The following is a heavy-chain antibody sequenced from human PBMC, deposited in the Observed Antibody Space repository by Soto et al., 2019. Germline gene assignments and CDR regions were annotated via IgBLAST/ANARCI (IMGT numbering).Heavy chain of an antibody. D-gene: IGHD6-6*01. Sequence: SQTLSLTCVISRDSVSSNSAAWNWIRQSPSRGLEWLGTTYYRSKWYNDYAVSVKSRITINPGTSKNQCSVQLNSVPPEDTAVYYCARDRGDSSSSPLSYYYYGMDVWGQGTTVTVSS. CDR3: ARDRGDSSSSPLSYYYYGMDV. CDR2: TYYRSKWYN. J-gene: IGHJ6*02. CDR1: RDSVSSNSAA. V-gene: IGHV6-1*01.